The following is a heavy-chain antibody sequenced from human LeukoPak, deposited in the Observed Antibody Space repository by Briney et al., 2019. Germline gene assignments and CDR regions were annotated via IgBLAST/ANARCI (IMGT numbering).Heavy chain of an antibody. D-gene: IGHD6-19*01. Sequence: GGSLRLSCAASGFTVSSNYMSWVRQAPGKGLEWVSVIYSGGSTYYADSAKGRFTISRDNSKNTLYLQMTSLRAEATAVYYCARERSSGLDYWGQGTLVTVSS. CDR2: IYSGGST. CDR3: ARERSSGLDY. J-gene: IGHJ4*02. V-gene: IGHV3-53*01. CDR1: GFTVSSNY.